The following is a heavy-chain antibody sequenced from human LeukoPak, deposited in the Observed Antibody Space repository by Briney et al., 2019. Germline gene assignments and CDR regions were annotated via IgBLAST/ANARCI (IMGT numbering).Heavy chain of an antibody. J-gene: IGHJ4*02. V-gene: IGHV3-21*01. CDR1: GFTFSSYS. D-gene: IGHD3-22*01. CDR3: ARVFRHYYDSSGYYFGY. Sequence: GGSLRLSCAASGFTFSSYSMNWVRQAPGKGLEGVSPISSSSSYIYYADSVKGRFTISRDNAKNSLYLQMHSLRAEDTAVYYCARVFRHYYDSSGYYFGYWGQGTLVTVSS. CDR2: ISSSSSYI.